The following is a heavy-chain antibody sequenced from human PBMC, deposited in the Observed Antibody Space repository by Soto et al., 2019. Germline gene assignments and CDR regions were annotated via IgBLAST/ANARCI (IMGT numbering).Heavy chain of an antibody. J-gene: IGHJ4*02. V-gene: IGHV3-30-3*01. Sequence: PGGSLRLSCAASGFIFRNYAMHWVRQAPGKGLECLAVIAYDGSNQFYRDSVKGRFTISRDNSKNTLYLQMSSLRAEDMAVYYCARARRIAVAPSDYWGQGTLVTVSS. CDR2: IAYDGSNQ. D-gene: IGHD6-19*01. CDR3: ARARRIAVAPSDY. CDR1: GFIFRNYA.